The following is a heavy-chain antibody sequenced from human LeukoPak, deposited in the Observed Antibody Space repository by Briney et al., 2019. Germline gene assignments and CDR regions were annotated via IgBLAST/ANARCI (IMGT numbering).Heavy chain of an antibody. Sequence: PSQTLSLTCTVSGGSISSGDYYWSWVRQPPGKGLEWIGYIYYSGNTYYNPSLKSRVTISVDTSKNQFSLKLSSVTAADTAVYYCARDGRWDIGASGIDYWGQGTLVTVSS. V-gene: IGHV4-30-4*01. J-gene: IGHJ4*02. CDR2: IYYSGNT. CDR1: GGSISSGDYY. CDR3: ARDGRWDIGASGIDY. D-gene: IGHD1-26*01.